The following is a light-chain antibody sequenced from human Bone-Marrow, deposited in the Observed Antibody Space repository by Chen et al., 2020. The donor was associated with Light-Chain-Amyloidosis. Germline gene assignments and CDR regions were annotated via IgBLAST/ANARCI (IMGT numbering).Light chain of an antibody. CDR3: QRYNSPST. CDR2: KAS. J-gene: IGKJ4*01. V-gene: IGKV1-5*03. CDR1: QSISSW. Sequence: DIQMTQSPSTLSASVGDRVTITCRASQSISSWLAWYQQKPGKAPKLLIYKASSLESGVPSRFSGSGSGTEFTLTISSLQPDDFATYYCQRYNSPSTFGGGIKVEIK.